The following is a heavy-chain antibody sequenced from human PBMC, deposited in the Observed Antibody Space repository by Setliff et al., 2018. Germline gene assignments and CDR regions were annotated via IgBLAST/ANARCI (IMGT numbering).Heavy chain of an antibody. CDR3: ARMSGFQYIDV. CDR1: GVSINSLSW. J-gene: IGHJ6*03. D-gene: IGHD3-3*01. V-gene: IGHV4-4*02. CDR2: IYHDGNS. Sequence: TLSLTCAVSGVSINSLSWWSWVRQSPGKGLEWIGGIYHDGNSNFNPSVHYSPSLKSRVTMSVDKSKNQFSLSLTSVTAEDTAVYYCARMSGFQYIDVWDKGTTVTVSS.